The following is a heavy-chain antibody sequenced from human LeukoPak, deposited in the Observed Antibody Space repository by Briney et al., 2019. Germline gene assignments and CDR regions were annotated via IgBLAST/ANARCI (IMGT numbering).Heavy chain of an antibody. J-gene: IGHJ6*02. V-gene: IGHV3-9*01. CDR3: ARYEVRGKSYGMDV. CDR2: ISWNSGSI. Sequence: PGRSLRLSCAASGFTFDDYAMHWVRQAPGKGLEWVSGISWNSGSIGYADSVKGRFTISRDNAKNTLYLQMNSLRAEDTAVYYCARYEVRGKSYGMDVWGQGTTVTVSS. CDR1: GFTFDDYA. D-gene: IGHD3-10*01.